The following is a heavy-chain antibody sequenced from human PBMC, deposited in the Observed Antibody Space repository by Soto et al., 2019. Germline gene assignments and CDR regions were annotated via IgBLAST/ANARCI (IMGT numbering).Heavy chain of an antibody. CDR3: ARVFNYGSGDY. J-gene: IGHJ4*02. CDR2: INAGNGNT. V-gene: IGHV1-3*05. CDR1: GYTFISYA. Sequence: QVQLVQSGAEEKKPGASVKVSCKASGYTFISYAMYWVRQAPGQRLEWMGWINAGNGNTKYSQKFQGRVTITRDTAASTAYMELSSLRSEDTAVYYCARVFNYGSGDYWGQGTLVTVSS. D-gene: IGHD3-10*01.